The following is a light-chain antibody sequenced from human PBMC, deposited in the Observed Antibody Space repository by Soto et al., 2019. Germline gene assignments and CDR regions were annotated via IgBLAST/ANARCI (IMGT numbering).Light chain of an antibody. CDR2: DAS. Sequence: ETVLTQYPGTLSLSPGERASLSCRASQSFSGRYLAWYQQKPGQAPRLLIYDASSRATGIPDRFSGSGSGTDFILTISRLEPEDFAVYYCQQYGSSPLTFGGGTKVEIK. CDR1: QSFSGRY. CDR3: QQYGSSPLT. J-gene: IGKJ4*01. V-gene: IGKV3-20*01.